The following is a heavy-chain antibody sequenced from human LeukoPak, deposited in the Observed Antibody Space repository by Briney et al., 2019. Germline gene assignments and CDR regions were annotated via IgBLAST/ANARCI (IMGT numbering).Heavy chain of an antibody. CDR3: ARELPSRALDI. V-gene: IGHV3-53*01. J-gene: IGHJ3*02. CDR1: GFTVSSNY. CDR2: IYSGGST. Sequence: GGSLRLSCAAFGFTVSSNYMNWVRQAPGKGLEWVSVIYSGGSTYYEDSVKGRFTISRDNSKNTLYLQMNSLRAEDTAVYYCARELPSRALDIWGQGTMVTVSS. D-gene: IGHD2-15*01.